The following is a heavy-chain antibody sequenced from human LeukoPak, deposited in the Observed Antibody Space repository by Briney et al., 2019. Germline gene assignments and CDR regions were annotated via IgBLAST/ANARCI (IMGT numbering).Heavy chain of an antibody. D-gene: IGHD3-10*01. J-gene: IGHJ6*03. V-gene: IGHV3-7*01. CDR2: IKEDGSEK. CDR3: AKTPPPDYYGSGEQTYYYYYMDV. Sequence: GGSLRLSCAASGFTFSSYWMSWVRQAPGKGLEWVANIKEDGSEKYYVDSVKGRFTISRDNAKNSLYLQMNSLRAEDTAVYYCAKTPPPDYYGSGEQTYYYYYMDVWGKGTTVTVSS. CDR1: GFTFSSYW.